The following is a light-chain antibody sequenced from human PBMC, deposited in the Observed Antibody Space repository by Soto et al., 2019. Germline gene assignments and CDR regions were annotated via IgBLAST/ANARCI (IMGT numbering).Light chain of an antibody. CDR1: QRVTSNY. CDR3: QQYGSSPGT. CDR2: GAS. V-gene: IGKV3-20*01. Sequence: IVLTQSPGTLSLSPGERATLSCRASQRVTSNYLAWYQQKPGQAPWLLIFGASIRATGLPDRFSGSGSGTDFTLTISRLEPEDFVVYYCQQYGSSPGTFGQGTKVEIK. J-gene: IGKJ1*01.